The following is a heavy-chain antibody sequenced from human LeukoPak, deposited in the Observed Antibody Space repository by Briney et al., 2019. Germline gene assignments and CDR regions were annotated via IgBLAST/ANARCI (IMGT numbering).Heavy chain of an antibody. D-gene: IGHD3-3*01. CDR2: ISAYNGNT. CDR3: ARDSSGHYDFWSGSPGMDV. Sequence: ASVKVSCTASGYTFTSYGISWVRQAPGQGLEWMGGISAYNGNTNYAQKLQGRVTMTTDTSTSTAYMELRSLRSDDTAVYYCARDSSGHYDFWSGSPGMDVWGQGTTVTVSS. CDR1: GYTFTSYG. V-gene: IGHV1-18*01. J-gene: IGHJ6*02.